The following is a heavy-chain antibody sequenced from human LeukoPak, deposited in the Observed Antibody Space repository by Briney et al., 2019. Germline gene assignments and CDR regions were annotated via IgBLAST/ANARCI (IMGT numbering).Heavy chain of an antibody. CDR3: ASRLGDYYYVNY. D-gene: IGHD3-22*01. Sequence: GGSLRLSCAASGFTFSDYYMSWIRQAPGKGLEWVSYISSSGSTIYYADSVKGRFTVSRDNAKNTVYLQMSSLRAEDTAVYYCASRLGDYYYVNYWGQGTLVTVSS. CDR1: GFTFSDYY. CDR2: ISSSGSTI. V-gene: IGHV3-11*04. J-gene: IGHJ4*02.